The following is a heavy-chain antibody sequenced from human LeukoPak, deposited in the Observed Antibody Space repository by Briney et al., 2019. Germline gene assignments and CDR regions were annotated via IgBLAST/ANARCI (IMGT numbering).Heavy chain of an antibody. V-gene: IGHV3-53*01. CDR2: IYSGGST. Sequence: GGSLRLSCAASGFTVSSNYMSWVRQAPGKGLEWVSVIYSGGSTYYADSVKGRFTISRDNSKNTLYLQMNSLRAEDTAVYYCARAAGATRWDNWFDPWGQGTLVTVSS. J-gene: IGHJ5*02. CDR1: GFTVSSNY. D-gene: IGHD1-26*01. CDR3: ARAAGATRWDNWFDP.